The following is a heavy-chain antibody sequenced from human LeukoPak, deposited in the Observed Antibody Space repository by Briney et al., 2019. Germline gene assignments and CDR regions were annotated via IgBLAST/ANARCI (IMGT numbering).Heavy chain of an antibody. D-gene: IGHD3-22*01. Sequence: GGSLRLSCAASGFTFNTNSMNWVRQAPGKGLEWVSSISSSSSYIYYADSVKGRFTISRDNAKNSLYLQMNSLRAEDTAVYYCARVLHRRNYDSSVYYGYWGQGTLVTVSS. CDR1: GFTFNTNS. J-gene: IGHJ4*02. V-gene: IGHV3-21*01. CDR3: ARVLHRRNYDSSVYYGY. CDR2: ISSSSSYI.